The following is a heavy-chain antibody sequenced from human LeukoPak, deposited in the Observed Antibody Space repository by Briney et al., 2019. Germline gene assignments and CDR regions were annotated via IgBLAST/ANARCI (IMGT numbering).Heavy chain of an antibody. CDR1: GYTFTSYG. Sequence: ASVKVSCKASGYTFTSYGISWVRQAPGQGLEWMGWISADNGNTNYAQKLQGRVTVTTDTSRSTAYMELRSLRSDDTAVYYCASWRRRGYSGYDSGDYWGQGTLVTVSS. CDR2: ISADNGNT. D-gene: IGHD5-12*01. CDR3: ASWRRRGYSGYDSGDY. J-gene: IGHJ4*02. V-gene: IGHV1-18*01.